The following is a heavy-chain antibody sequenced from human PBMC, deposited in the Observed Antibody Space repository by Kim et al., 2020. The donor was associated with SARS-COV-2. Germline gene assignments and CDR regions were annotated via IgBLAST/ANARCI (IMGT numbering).Heavy chain of an antibody. D-gene: IGHD3-3*01. CDR3: ARGDFGVVTKGARYYYYGMDV. CDR2: IIPIFGTA. J-gene: IGHJ6*02. CDR1: GGTFSSYA. V-gene: IGHV1-69*13. Sequence: SVKVSCKASGGTFSSYAISWVRQAPGQGLEWMGGIIPIFGTANYAQKFQGRVTITADESTSTAYMELSSLRSEDTAVYYCARGDFGVVTKGARYYYYGMDVWGQGTTVTVSS.